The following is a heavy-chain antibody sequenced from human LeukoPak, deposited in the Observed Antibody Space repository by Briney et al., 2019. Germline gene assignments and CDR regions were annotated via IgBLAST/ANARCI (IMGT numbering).Heavy chain of an antibody. V-gene: IGHV3-7*01. CDR3: ARDRGNDLNSYFFDY. CDR2: IKQDGREK. D-gene: IGHD3-10*01. CDR1: GFTFSSYN. J-gene: IGHJ4*02. Sequence: GGSLRLSCVASGFTFSSYNMNWVRQAPGKGLEWVANIKQDGREKYYVDSVKGRFTISRDNAKNSLYLQMNSLRAEDTAVYYCARDRGNDLNSYFFDYWGQGILVTVSS.